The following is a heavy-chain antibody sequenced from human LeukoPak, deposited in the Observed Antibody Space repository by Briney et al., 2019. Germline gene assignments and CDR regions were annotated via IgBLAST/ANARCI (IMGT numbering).Heavy chain of an antibody. D-gene: IGHD3-9*01. CDR2: ISSSSSYI. CDR3: ARDSGHYDILPGYQDAFDI. CDR1: GFTFSIYS. Sequence: PGGSLRLSCAASGFTFSIYSMNWVRQAPGKGLEWVSSISSSSSYIYYADSVKGRFTISRDNAKNSLYLQMNSLRAEDTAVYYCARDSGHYDILPGYQDAFDIWGQGTMVTVSS. J-gene: IGHJ3*02. V-gene: IGHV3-21*01.